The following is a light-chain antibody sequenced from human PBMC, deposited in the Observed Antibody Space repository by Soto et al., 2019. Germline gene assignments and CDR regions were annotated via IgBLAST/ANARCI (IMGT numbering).Light chain of an antibody. CDR2: GAS. Sequence: DIQMTQSPSTLSASVGDRVTITCRASQSISGWLAWYQQKPGKAPKLLIYGASSLESGVPSRFSGSGYGTEFTLIISSLQPDDLATYYCQQYNSFSTFGQGTKLEIK. J-gene: IGKJ2*01. CDR1: QSISGW. CDR3: QQYNSFST. V-gene: IGKV1-5*01.